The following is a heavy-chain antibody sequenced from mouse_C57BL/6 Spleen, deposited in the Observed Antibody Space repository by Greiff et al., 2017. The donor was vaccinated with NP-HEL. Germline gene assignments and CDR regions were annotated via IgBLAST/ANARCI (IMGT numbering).Heavy chain of an antibody. J-gene: IGHJ2*01. D-gene: IGHD1-1*01. Sequence: VQLQQPGAELVRPGSSVKLSCKASGYTFTSYWMHWVKQRPIQGLEWIGNIDPSDSETHYNQKFKDKATLTVDKSSSTAYMQLSSLTSEDSAVYYCARSYYYGSSYRYYFDYWGQGTTLTVSS. CDR2: IDPSDSET. CDR3: ARSYYYGSSYRYYFDY. CDR1: GYTFTSYW. V-gene: IGHV1-52*01.